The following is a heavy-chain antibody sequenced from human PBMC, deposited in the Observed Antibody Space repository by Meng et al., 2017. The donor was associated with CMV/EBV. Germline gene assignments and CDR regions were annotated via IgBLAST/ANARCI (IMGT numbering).Heavy chain of an antibody. J-gene: IGHJ5*02. D-gene: IGHD2-2*01. CDR2: IYYSGST. Sequence: LRYPGRAPVDPPAPLSRPCVVSGGSISSSSYYWGWIRQPPGKGLEWIGSIYYSGSTYYNPSLKSRVTISVDTSKNQFSLKLSSVTAADTAVYYCARDRDIVVVPGDPWFDPWGQGTLVTVSS. CDR1: GGSISSSSYY. V-gene: IGHV4-39*07. CDR3: ARDRDIVVVPGDPWFDP.